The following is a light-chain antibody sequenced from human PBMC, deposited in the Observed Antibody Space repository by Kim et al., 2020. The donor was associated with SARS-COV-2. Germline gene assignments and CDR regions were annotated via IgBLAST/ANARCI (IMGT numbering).Light chain of an antibody. CDR1: QSISSW. J-gene: IGKJ1*01. Sequence: SSVGDRFTITCRASQSISSWLAWYQQKPGKAPKLLIYDASSLESGVPSRFSGSGSGTEFTLTISSLQPDDFATYYCQQYNSYSPTFGQGTKVDIK. CDR2: DAS. CDR3: QQYNSYSPT. V-gene: IGKV1-5*01.